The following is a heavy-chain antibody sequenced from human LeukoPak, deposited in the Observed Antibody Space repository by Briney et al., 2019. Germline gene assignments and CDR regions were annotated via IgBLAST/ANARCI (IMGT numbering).Heavy chain of an antibody. J-gene: IGHJ4*02. D-gene: IGHD2-15*01. CDR1: GASISGYY. Sequence: SETLSLTCTVSGASISGYYWSWIRQPPGKGLEWIGNIYNSGSTNYNPSLKSRLTISVDTSKNQFSLRLSSVTAADTAVYYCARGEGSSASLDYWGQGTLVTVSS. CDR3: ARGEGSSASLDY. V-gene: IGHV4-59*01. CDR2: IYNSGST.